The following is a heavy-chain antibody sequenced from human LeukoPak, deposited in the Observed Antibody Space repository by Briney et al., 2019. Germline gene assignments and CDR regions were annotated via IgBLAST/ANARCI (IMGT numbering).Heavy chain of an antibody. D-gene: IGHD5-18*01. CDR1: GGTFSSYA. Sequence: ASVKVSCKASGGTFSSYAISWVRQAPGQGLEWMGGIIPIFGTANYAQKFQGGVTITADESTSTAYMELSSLRSEDTAVYYCARHDTAMASDGFFDYWGQGTLVTVSS. CDR3: ARHDTAMASDGFFDY. V-gene: IGHV1-69*13. J-gene: IGHJ4*02. CDR2: IIPIFGTA.